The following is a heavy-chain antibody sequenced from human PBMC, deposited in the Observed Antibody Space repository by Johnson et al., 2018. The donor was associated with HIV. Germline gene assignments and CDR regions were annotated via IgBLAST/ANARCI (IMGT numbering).Heavy chain of an antibody. Sequence: VQLVESGGGVLRPGASLRLSCEGFGFIFDDYGLNWVRQGPGKGLEWVSGINWNGGNTGYADSVKGRCTMSRDKDQSSVYMQLNKLRAEDTAFYYCARRDSGSLSFDLWGQGTMVTVSS. V-gene: IGHV3-20*04. CDR3: ARRDSGSLSFDL. CDR1: GFIFDDYG. J-gene: IGHJ3*01. CDR2: INWNGGNT. D-gene: IGHD1-26*01.